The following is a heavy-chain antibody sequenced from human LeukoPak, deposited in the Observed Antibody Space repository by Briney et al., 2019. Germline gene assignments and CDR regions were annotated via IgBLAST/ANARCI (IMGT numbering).Heavy chain of an antibody. D-gene: IGHD6-19*01. V-gene: IGHV1-2*06. Sequence: AASVKVSCKASGGTFSSYAISWVRQAPGQGLEWMGRINPNSGGTNYAQKFQGSVTMTRDTSISTAYMELSRLSSDDTAVYYCAREGTDRGWFLDYWGQGTLVTVSS. CDR3: AREGTDRGWFLDY. CDR1: GGTFSSYA. CDR2: INPNSGGT. J-gene: IGHJ4*02.